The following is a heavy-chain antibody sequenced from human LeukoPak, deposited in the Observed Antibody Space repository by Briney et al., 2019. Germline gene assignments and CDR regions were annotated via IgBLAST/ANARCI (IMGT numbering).Heavy chain of an antibody. Sequence: ASVKVSCKASGYTFFTYGVTWVRQAPGQGLEWMGWISTYNGNTIAQKFQGRVTLTTDTSTSPAYMDLRSLKSDDTAVYYCARQYGDNSGSLDHWGQGTLVSVSS. D-gene: IGHD4-23*01. CDR3: ARQYGDNSGSLDH. J-gene: IGHJ4*02. V-gene: IGHV1-18*01. CDR2: ISTYNGNT. CDR1: GYTFFTYG.